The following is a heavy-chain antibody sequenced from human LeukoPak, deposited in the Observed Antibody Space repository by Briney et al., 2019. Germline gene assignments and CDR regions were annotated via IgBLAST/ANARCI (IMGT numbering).Heavy chain of an antibody. CDR3: ARDPAPPLWHIVVVTAQDYYYGMDV. CDR1: GFTFDDYA. Sequence: GGSLRLSCAASGFTFDDYAMHWVRQAPGKGLEWVSGISWNSGSIGYADSVKGRFTISRDNAKNSLYLQMNSLRAEDTAVYYCARDPAPPLWHIVVVTAQDYYYGMDVWGQGTTVAVSS. V-gene: IGHV3-9*01. J-gene: IGHJ6*02. CDR2: ISWNSGSI. D-gene: IGHD2-21*02.